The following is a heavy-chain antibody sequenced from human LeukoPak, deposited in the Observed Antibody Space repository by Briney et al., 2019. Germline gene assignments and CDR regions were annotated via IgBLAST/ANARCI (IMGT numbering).Heavy chain of an antibody. V-gene: IGHV3-30-3*01. CDR2: ISYDGSNK. J-gene: IGHJ4*02. D-gene: IGHD6-6*01. CDR3: ARDNARGGTAARLHY. Sequence: GGSLRLSCAASAFTFSSYAMHWVRQAPGNGLEWVAVISYDGSNKYYADSVKGRFTISRDNSKNTLYLQMNSLRAEDTAVYYCARDNARGGTAARLHYWGQGTLVTVSS. CDR1: AFTFSSYA.